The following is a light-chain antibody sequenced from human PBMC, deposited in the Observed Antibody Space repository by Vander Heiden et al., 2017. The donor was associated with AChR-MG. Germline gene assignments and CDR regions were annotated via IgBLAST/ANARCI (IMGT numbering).Light chain of an antibody. J-gene: IGLJ2*01. V-gene: IGLV3-1*01. CDR2: QDR. Sequence: SYELTQPPSVSVSPGQTASITCSGDKLGNKYAFWYQQKPGQSPVLLIYQDRKRPSGIPERFSGSNSGTTATLTISGTQAMDESDYYCQAWDSRSVFGGGTKLTVL. CDR1: KLGNKY. CDR3: QAWDSRSV.